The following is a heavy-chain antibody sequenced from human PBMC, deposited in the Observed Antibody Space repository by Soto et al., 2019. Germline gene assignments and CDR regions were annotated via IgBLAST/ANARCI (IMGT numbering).Heavy chain of an antibody. CDR3: TRGAGGSYYVLLSV. CDR1: GFTFGDYA. V-gene: IGHV3-49*04. J-gene: IGHJ6*02. CDR2: IRSKAYGGTT. Sequence: PGGSLRLSCTASGFTFGDYAMSWVRQAPGKGLEWVGFIRSKAYGGTTEYAASVKGRFTISRDDSKSIAYLQMNSLKTEDTAVYYCTRGAGGSYYVLLSVWGQGTTVTVSS. D-gene: IGHD1-26*01.